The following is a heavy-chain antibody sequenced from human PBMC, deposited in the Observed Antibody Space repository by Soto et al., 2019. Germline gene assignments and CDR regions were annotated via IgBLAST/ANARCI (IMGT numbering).Heavy chain of an antibody. Sequence: PSETLSLTCTVSGGSISSYYWSWIRQPPGKGLEWIGYIYYSGSTNYNPSLKSRVTISVDTSKNQFSLKLGSVTAADTAVYYCARDQFYGGNSYYYYYGMDVWGQGTTVTVSS. J-gene: IGHJ6*02. D-gene: IGHD2-21*02. CDR1: GGSISSYY. CDR3: ARDQFYGGNSYYYYYGMDV. V-gene: IGHV4-59*01. CDR2: IYYSGST.